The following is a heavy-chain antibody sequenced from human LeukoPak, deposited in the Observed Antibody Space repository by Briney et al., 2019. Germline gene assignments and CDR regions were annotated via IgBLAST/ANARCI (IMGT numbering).Heavy chain of an antibody. CDR2: INPNSGGT. J-gene: IGHJ6*03. CDR3: ARASTMVRGVKGSDYYYYYMDV. CDR1: GYTFTGYY. D-gene: IGHD3-10*01. V-gene: IGHV1-2*02. Sequence: ASVKHSCKASGYTFTGYYMHWVRQAPGQGLEWMGWINPNSGGTNYAQKFQGRVTMTRDTSISTAYMELSRLRSDDTAVYYCARASTMVRGVKGSDYYYYYMDVWGKGTTVTISS.